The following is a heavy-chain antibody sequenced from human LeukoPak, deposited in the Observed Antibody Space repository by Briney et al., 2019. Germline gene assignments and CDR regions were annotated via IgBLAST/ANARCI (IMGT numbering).Heavy chain of an antibody. V-gene: IGHV4-34*01. Sequence: MSSETLSLTCAVYGGSFSGYYWSWIRQPPGKGLEWIGEINHSGSTNYNPSLKSRVTISVDTSKNQFSLKLSSVTAADTAVYYCARGEDHGVLWFGESLYGMDVWGKGTTVTVSS. D-gene: IGHD3-10*01. CDR1: GGSFSGYY. J-gene: IGHJ6*04. CDR2: INHSGST. CDR3: ARGEDHGVLWFGESLYGMDV.